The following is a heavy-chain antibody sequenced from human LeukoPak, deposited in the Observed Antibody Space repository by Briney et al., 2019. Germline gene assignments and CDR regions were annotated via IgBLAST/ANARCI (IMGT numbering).Heavy chain of an antibody. Sequence: GGSLRLSCAASGFTFSSYSMNWVRQAPGKGLEWVSYISSSSSTIYSADSVKGRFTISRDNAKNSLYLQMNSLRAEDTAVYYCAKENYGDSTGGRFQHWGQGTLVTVSS. V-gene: IGHV3-48*04. J-gene: IGHJ1*01. CDR2: ISSSSSTI. CDR1: GFTFSSYS. CDR3: AKENYGDSTGGRFQH. D-gene: IGHD4-17*01.